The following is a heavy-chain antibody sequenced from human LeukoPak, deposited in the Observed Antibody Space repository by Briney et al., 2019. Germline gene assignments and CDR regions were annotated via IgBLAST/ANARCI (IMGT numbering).Heavy chain of an antibody. Sequence: SETLSLTCAVYGGSFSGYYWSWIRQPPGKGPEWIGEINHSGSTNYNPSLKSRVTISVDTSKNQFSLKLSSVTAADTAVYYCARVWEYYDSSGLGPNDAFDIWGQGTMVTVSS. CDR1: GGSFSGYY. J-gene: IGHJ3*02. D-gene: IGHD3-22*01. CDR3: ARVWEYYDSSGLGPNDAFDI. CDR2: INHSGST. V-gene: IGHV4-34*01.